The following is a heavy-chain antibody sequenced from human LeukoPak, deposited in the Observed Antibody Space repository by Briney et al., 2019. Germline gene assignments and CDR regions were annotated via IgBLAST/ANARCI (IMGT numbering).Heavy chain of an antibody. CDR3: ARAPRGSGSYQYYYYYMDV. V-gene: IGHV1-18*01. D-gene: IGHD3-10*01. J-gene: IGHJ6*03. CDR2: VSSYNGDT. CDR1: GYTFNNYG. Sequence: AASVKVSCKTSGYTFNNYGISWARQAPGQGLEWMGWVSSYNGDTNYAQKVQGRVTMSTDTSTRTAYMELRSLRSEDTAVYYCARAPRGSGSYQYYYYYMDVWGKGTTVTVSS.